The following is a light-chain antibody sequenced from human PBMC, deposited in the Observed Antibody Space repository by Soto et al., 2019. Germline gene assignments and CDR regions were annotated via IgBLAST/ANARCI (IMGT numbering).Light chain of an antibody. Sequence: DIQMTQSPSTLSASVGDRVTITCRASQSISSWLAWYQQKPGKAPKLLIYDASSLEGGVPSKFSGSGSGTEFTLTISNLQPDDFATYYCQQYSSYWTVGQGTKVDSK. CDR1: QSISSW. CDR2: DAS. CDR3: QQYSSYWT. V-gene: IGKV1-5*01. J-gene: IGKJ1*01.